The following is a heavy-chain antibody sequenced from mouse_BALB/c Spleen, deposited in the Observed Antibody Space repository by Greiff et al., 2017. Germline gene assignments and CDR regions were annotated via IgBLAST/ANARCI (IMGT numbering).Heavy chain of an antibody. CDR2: ILPGSGST. J-gene: IGHJ4*01. CDR1: GYTFSSYW. CDR3: ARSADGNYYAMDY. Sequence: QVQLKESGAELMKPGASVKISCKATGYTFSSYWIEWVKQRPGHGLEWIGEILPGSGSTNYNEKFKGKATFTADTSSNTAYMQLSSLTSEDSAVYYCARSADGNYYAMDYWGQGTSVTVSS. V-gene: IGHV1-9*01. D-gene: IGHD2-1*01.